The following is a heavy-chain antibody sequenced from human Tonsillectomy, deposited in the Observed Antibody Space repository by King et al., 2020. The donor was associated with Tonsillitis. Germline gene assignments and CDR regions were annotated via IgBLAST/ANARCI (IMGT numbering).Heavy chain of an antibody. CDR3: ARAGVLADY. V-gene: IGHV3-11*06. D-gene: IGHD2-15*01. J-gene: IGHJ4*02. Sequence: GQLVQSGGGLVKPGGSLRLSCAASGFTFTDYYIDWIRQAPGKGLEWVAYISGSGDHTNYGDSVRGRFTISRDNGRNSVFLQMNSLRAEDTAVYYCARAGVLADYWGQGTLVTVSS. CDR1: GFTFTDYY. CDR2: ISGSGDHT.